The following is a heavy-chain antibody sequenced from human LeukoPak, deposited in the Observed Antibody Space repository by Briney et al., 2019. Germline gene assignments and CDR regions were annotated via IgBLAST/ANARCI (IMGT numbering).Heavy chain of an antibody. CDR1: GGSFTGYY. D-gene: IGHD4-4*01. CDR3: ARDIDYSPDY. Sequence: SETLSLTCAVFGGSFTGYYWSWIRQPPGKGLEWIGEINHSGSTNYNPSLKSRVTISVDTSKNLFSLKLSSVTAADTAVYYCARDIDYSPDYWGQGTLVTVSS. J-gene: IGHJ4*02. CDR2: INHSGST. V-gene: IGHV4-34*01.